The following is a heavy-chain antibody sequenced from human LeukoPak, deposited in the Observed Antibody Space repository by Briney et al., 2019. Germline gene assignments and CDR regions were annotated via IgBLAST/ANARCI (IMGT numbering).Heavy chain of an antibody. CDR3: ARDEAIFGAGYYYGMDV. Sequence: PSETLSLTCAVYGGSFSGYYWSWIRQPPGKGLEWIGEINHNGSTNYNPSLKSRVTISVDTSKNQFSLKLSSVTAADTAVYYCARDEAIFGAGYYYGMDVWGQGTTVTVSS. J-gene: IGHJ6*02. D-gene: IGHD3-3*01. V-gene: IGHV4-34*01. CDR2: INHNGST. CDR1: GGSFSGYY.